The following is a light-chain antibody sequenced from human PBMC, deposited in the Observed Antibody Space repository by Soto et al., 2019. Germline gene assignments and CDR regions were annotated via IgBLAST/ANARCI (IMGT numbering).Light chain of an antibody. CDR3: AAWDDSLMGV. CDR1: FSNIGSNS. Sequence: QSVLTQPPSASGTPGQRVTISCSGRFSNIGSNSVNWYQHLPGTAPKLLIYSDNQRPSGVPDRFSGSKSGTSASLAISGLLSEDEADYYCAAWDDSLMGVFGGGTKVTVL. J-gene: IGLJ3*02. CDR2: SDN. V-gene: IGLV1-44*01.